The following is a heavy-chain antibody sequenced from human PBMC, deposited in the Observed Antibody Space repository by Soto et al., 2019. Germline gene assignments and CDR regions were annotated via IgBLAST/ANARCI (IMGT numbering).Heavy chain of an antibody. J-gene: IGHJ3*02. V-gene: IGHV1-2*02. D-gene: IGHD1-20*01. CDR1: GGTFSSYT. Sequence: ASVKVSCKASGGTFSSYTISWVRQAPGQGLEWMGRINPNRGGTNYAQKFQGRVTITRDTSISTAYMELSRLRSDDTAVYYCAREGLTGTDDAFDIWGQGTMVTVSS. CDR2: INPNRGGT. CDR3: AREGLTGTDDAFDI.